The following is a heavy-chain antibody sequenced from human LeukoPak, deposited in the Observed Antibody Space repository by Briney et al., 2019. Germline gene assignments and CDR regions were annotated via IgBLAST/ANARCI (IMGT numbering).Heavy chain of an antibody. J-gene: IGHJ6*04. CDR3: ASPRQYSGYDYHGMDV. CDR2: IIPIFGTA. CDR1: GGTFSSYA. D-gene: IGHD1-26*01. Sequence: PRASVKVSCKASGGTFSSYAISWVRQAPGQGLEWRGGIIPIFGTANYAQKFQGRVTITADESTSTAYMELSSLRSEDTAVYYCASPRQYSGYDYHGMDVWGKGTTVTVSS. V-gene: IGHV1-69*13.